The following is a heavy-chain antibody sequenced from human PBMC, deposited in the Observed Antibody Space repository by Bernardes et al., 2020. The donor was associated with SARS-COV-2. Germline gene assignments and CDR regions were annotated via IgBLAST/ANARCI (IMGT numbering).Heavy chain of an antibody. J-gene: IGHJ5*02. D-gene: IGHD3-3*01. Sequence: ASVKVSCKASGYTFTSYGISWVRRAPGQGLEWMGWISAYNGNTNYAQKLQGRVTMTTDTSTSTAYMELRSLRSDDTAVYYCARTRDFWSGYYNWFDPWGQGTLVTVSS. CDR1: GYTFTSYG. CDR3: ARTRDFWSGYYNWFDP. CDR2: ISAYNGNT. V-gene: IGHV1-18*04.